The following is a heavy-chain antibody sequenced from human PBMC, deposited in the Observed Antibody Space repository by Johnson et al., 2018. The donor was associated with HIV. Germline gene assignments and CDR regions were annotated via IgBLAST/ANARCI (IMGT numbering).Heavy chain of an antibody. Sequence: VQLVESGGGVVQPGRSLRLSCAASVFTFSNFAMHWVRQAPGKGLEWVVVISYDGSNKYFADSVKGRFTISRDNSKNSLYLQMNSLRAEDTAVYYCARQLGSDAFDIWGQGTMVTVSS. J-gene: IGHJ3*02. V-gene: IGHV3-30*04. CDR2: ISYDGSNK. CDR3: ARQLGSDAFDI. CDR1: VFTFSNFA. D-gene: IGHD7-27*01.